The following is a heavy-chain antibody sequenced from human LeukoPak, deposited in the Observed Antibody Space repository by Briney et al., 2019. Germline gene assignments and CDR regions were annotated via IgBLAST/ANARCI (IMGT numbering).Heavy chain of an antibody. J-gene: IGHJ6*03. CDR3: ARARFYDSSGYGVYYYYMDV. D-gene: IGHD3-22*01. Sequence: GGSLRLSCAASGFTFSSYAMSWVRQAPGKGLEWVSAISGSGGSTYYADSVKGRFTISRDNAKNSLYLQMNSLRAEDTAVYYCARARFYDSSGYGVYYYYMDVWGKGTTVTVSS. V-gene: IGHV3-23*01. CDR1: GFTFSSYA. CDR2: ISGSGGST.